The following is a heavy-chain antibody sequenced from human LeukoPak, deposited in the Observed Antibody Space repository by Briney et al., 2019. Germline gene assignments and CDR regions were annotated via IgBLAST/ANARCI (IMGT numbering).Heavy chain of an antibody. D-gene: IGHD1-26*01. CDR3: ARSIREPGWNFDL. Sequence: GGSPRLSCAASGFTFSSYAMSWVRQAPGKGLEWVSAISGSGVSTYYADSVKGRFTISRDNSKNTLYLQVNSLRAEDTAVYYCARSIREPGWNFDLWGRGTLVIVSS. CDR1: GFTFSSYA. CDR2: ISGSGVST. J-gene: IGHJ2*01. V-gene: IGHV3-23*01.